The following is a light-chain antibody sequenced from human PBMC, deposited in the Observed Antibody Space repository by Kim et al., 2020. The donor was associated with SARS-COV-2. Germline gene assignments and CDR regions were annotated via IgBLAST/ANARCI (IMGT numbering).Light chain of an antibody. J-gene: IGLJ1*01. Sequence: RVTVSCTGSSSNIGADYDVHWYQQVPGTAPKILIYGKSNRPSGGPDRFSGSKSGTSASLAITALQAEDEADYYCQSYDNSLSGYVFGTGTKVTVL. V-gene: IGLV1-40*01. CDR3: QSYDNSLSGYV. CDR1: SSNIGADYD. CDR2: GKS.